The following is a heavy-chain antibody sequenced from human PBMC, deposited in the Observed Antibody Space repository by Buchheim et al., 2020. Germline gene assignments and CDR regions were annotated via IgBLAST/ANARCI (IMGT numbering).Heavy chain of an antibody. V-gene: IGHV3-30*18. CDR1: GFTFSSYG. CDR2: ISYDGSNK. J-gene: IGHJ4*02. CDR3: AKDLSSSWAFDY. Sequence: QVQLVESGGGVVQPGRSLRLSCAASGFTFSSYGMHWVRQAPGKGLEWVAVISYDGSNKYYADSVKGRFTISRDNSKNPLYLQMNSLRAEDTAVYYCAKDLSSSWAFDYWGQGTL. D-gene: IGHD6-13*01.